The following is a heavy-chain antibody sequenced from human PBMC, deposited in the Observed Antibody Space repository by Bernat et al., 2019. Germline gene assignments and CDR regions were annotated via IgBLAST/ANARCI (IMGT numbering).Heavy chain of an antibody. V-gene: IGHV1-69*01. Sequence: QVQLVQSVAEVKKPGSSVKVSCKASGGTCSSYAISWVRQAPGQGLEWMGGIIPIFGTANYAQKFQGRVTITADESTSTAYMELSSLRSEDTAVYYCARDDYCSGGSCREFDYWGQGTLVTVSS. CDR3: ARDDYCSGGSCREFDY. D-gene: IGHD2-15*01. CDR2: IIPIFGTA. J-gene: IGHJ4*02. CDR1: GGTCSSYA.